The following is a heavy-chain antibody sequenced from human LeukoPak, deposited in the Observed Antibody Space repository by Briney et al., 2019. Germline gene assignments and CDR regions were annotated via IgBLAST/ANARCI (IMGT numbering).Heavy chain of an antibody. CDR1: GGSISSYY. CDR2: IYYSGST. Sequence: SETLSLTCTVTGGSISSYYWSWIRQPPGKGLEWIGYIYYSGSTNYNPSLKSRVTISVDTSKNQFSLKLSSVTAADTVVYYCARGGTPYYYGMDVWGQGTTVTVSS. D-gene: IGHD1-26*01. CDR3: ARGGTPYYYGMDV. V-gene: IGHV4-59*01. J-gene: IGHJ6*02.